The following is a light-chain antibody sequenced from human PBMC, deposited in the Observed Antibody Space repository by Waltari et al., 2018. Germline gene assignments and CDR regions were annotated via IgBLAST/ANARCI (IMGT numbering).Light chain of an antibody. CDR1: QSVGST. CDR3: QHYVRLPVT. J-gene: IGKJ1*01. CDR2: GAS. Sequence: EIVLTQSPGTLSLSPGERATLSCRTSQSVGSTLAWYQQKPGQAPRLLIYGASIRATGIPDRFSGSGSGTDFSLTISRLEPEDFAVYYCQHYVRLPVTFGQGTKVEIK. V-gene: IGKV3-20*01.